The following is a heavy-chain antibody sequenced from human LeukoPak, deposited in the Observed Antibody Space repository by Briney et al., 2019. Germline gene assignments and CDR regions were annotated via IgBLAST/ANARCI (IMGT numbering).Heavy chain of an antibody. V-gene: IGHV3-7*04. D-gene: IGHD3-16*01. CDR2: IKPDGSEK. CDR1: GFAFSTYW. CDR3: ARFGVPYGVDV. J-gene: IGHJ6*02. Sequence: GGSLRLSCEASGFAFSTYWMSWVRQAPGKGLEWVANIKPDGSEKDYVDSLKGRFTISRDNAKNSLHLQVNSLRDEDTAVYYCARFGVPYGVDVWGLGTTVTVSS.